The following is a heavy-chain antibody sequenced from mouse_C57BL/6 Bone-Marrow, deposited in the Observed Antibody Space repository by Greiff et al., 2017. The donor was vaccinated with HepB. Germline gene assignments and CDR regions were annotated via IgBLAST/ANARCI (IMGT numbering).Heavy chain of an antibody. CDR1: GYTFTSYW. CDR3: AREVGFDGNDEFDY. Sequence: QVQLQQPGAELVMPGASVKLSCKASGYTFTSYWMHWVKQRPGQGLEWIGEIDPSDSYTNYNQKFKGKSPLTVDKSSSTAYMQLTSLTSEDSAVYDCAREVGFDGNDEFDYWGQGTTLTVAS. D-gene: IGHD2-2*01. V-gene: IGHV1-69*01. CDR2: IDPSDSYT. J-gene: IGHJ2*01.